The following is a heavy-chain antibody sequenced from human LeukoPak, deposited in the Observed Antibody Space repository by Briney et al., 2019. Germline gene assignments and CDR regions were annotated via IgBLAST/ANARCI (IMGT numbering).Heavy chain of an antibody. V-gene: IGHV4-31*11. CDR3: ASSGYYYKLDH. Sequence: PSETLSLTCAVYGGSFSGYYWSWIRQHPGKGLEWIGYIYYSGSTYYNPSLKSRVTISVDTSKNQFSLKLSSVTAADTAVYYCASSGYYYKLDHWGQGTLVTVSS. CDR2: IYYSGST. D-gene: IGHD3-22*01. J-gene: IGHJ4*02. CDR1: GGSFSGYY.